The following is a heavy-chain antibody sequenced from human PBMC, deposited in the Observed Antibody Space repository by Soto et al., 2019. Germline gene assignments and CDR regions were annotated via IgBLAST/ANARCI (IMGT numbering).Heavy chain of an antibody. CDR2: ISYDGSNK. V-gene: IGHV3-30*18. Sequence: XGSLRLSCAASGFTFSSYGMHWVRQAPGKGLEWVAVISYDGSNKYYADSVKGRFTISRDNSKNTLYLQMNSLRAEDTAVYYCANLYYYDSSGSFDYWGQGTLVTVSS. J-gene: IGHJ4*02. CDR1: GFTFSSYG. CDR3: ANLYYYDSSGSFDY. D-gene: IGHD3-22*01.